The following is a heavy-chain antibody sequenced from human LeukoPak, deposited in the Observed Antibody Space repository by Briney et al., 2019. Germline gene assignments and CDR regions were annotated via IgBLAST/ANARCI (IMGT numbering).Heavy chain of an antibody. CDR3: ASNPTGYSSGWYVPAFDY. Sequence: ASVKVSCKASGYTFTGYYMHGVRQARGQGLEGMGGINPTSGVTNYAQRFQGRVTMPRDTSIITAYMQLSRLRSDDTAVYYCASNPTGYSSGWYVPAFDYWGQGTLVTVSS. CDR2: INPTSGVT. CDR1: GYTFTGYY. V-gene: IGHV1-2*02. J-gene: IGHJ4*02. D-gene: IGHD6-19*01.